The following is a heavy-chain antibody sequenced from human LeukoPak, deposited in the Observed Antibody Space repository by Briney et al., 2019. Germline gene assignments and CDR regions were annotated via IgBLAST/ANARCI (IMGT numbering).Heavy chain of an antibody. J-gene: IGHJ4*02. Sequence: GGSLRLSCAASGFTFSNYWMHWVRQVPGKGLVWVSGVNGDESSRSYADSVEGRFTISRDNTKNTLYLQMNSLRAEDTAVYYCARSPQEGDYDFWSGFNYYFDDWGQGTLVSVSS. D-gene: IGHD3-3*01. CDR2: VNGDESSR. CDR1: GFTFSNYW. V-gene: IGHV3-74*01. CDR3: ARSPQEGDYDFWSGFNYYFDD.